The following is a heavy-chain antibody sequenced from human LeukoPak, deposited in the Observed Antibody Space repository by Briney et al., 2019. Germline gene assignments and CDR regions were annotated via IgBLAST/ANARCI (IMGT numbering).Heavy chain of an antibody. V-gene: IGHV3-48*03. D-gene: IGHD3-10*01. J-gene: IGHJ4*01. CDR3: AGVLGVRDLAYFDY. CDR1: GFTFSSYE. CDR2: ISSSGSTT. Sequence: PGGSLRLPCAASGFTFSSYEMNWVRQAPGKGLEWVSYISSSGSTTYYADSVKGRFTISRDNAKNTLYLQMNSLRAEDTAVYYCAGVLGVRDLAYFDYWGHGTLVTVSS.